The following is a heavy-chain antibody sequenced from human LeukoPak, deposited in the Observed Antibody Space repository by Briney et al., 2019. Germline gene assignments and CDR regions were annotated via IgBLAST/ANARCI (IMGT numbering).Heavy chain of an antibody. V-gene: IGHV3-33*01. D-gene: IGHD3-10*01. CDR1: GFTFNSYG. CDR2: IWYDGSNK. Sequence: QPERSLRLSCAASGFTFNSYGMHWVRQAPGKGLEWVAVIWYDGSNKYYADSVKGRFTISRDNSKNTLYLQMNSLRAEDTAVYYCATVAGRFYGSGSYQGLDCWGQGTLVTVSS. CDR3: ATVAGRFYGSGSYQGLDC. J-gene: IGHJ4*02.